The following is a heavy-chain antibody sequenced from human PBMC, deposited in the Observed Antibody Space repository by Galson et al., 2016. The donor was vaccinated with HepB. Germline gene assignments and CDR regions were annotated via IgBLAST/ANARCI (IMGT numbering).Heavy chain of an antibody. V-gene: IGHV3-23*01. CDR2: ISDTGGNT. Sequence: SLRLSCAVSGSGFRAYGMSWVRQTPEKGLEWVSAISDTGGNTNYADSVKGRFTISRDNSKNTLYLQMNSLRAEDTAIYYCAKDISTSSLVVVVTAADYWGQGTLVTVSS. J-gene: IGHJ4*02. CDR3: AKDISTSSLVVVVTAADY. D-gene: IGHD2-15*01. CDR1: GSGFRAYG.